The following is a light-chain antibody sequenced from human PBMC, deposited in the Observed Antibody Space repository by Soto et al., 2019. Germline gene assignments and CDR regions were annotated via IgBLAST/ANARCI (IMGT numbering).Light chain of an antibody. V-gene: IGLV2-14*01. J-gene: IGLJ1*01. CDR2: EVV. CDR3: CSYADGSIYV. CDR1: SRDIGAYNY. Sequence: QAVVTQPASVSGSPGQSISISCSGTSRDIGAYNYVSWYLQHPGKAPKLMIYEVVNRPSGVSNRFSGSKSGNTASLTISGLQAEDEADYYCCSYADGSIYVFGTGTKLTVL.